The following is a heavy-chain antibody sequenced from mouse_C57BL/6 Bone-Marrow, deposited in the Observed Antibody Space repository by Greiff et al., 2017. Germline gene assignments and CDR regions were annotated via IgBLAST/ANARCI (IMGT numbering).Heavy chain of an antibody. CDR1: GFTFSSYG. V-gene: IGHV5-6*01. Sequence: EVKVVESGGDLVKPGGSLKLSCAASGFTFSSYGMSWVRQTPDKRLEWVATISSGGSYTYYPDSVKGRFTISRDNAKNTLYLQMSSLKSEDTAMYYCARHWESDYWGQGTTLTVSS. CDR2: ISSGGSYT. J-gene: IGHJ2*01. CDR3: ARHWESDY. D-gene: IGHD4-1*01.